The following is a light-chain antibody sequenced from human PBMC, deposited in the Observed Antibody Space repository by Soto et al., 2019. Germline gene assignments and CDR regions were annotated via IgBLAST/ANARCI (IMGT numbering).Light chain of an antibody. CDR2: DDN. Sequence: SALTQPPSVSAAPGQKVTISCSGSSSNIGGNSVSWYQQLPGTAPKLLIYDDNKRPSGIPDRFSGSKSGTSATLGITGFQTGDGADYHCSSWDDNLDAVVFGAGTKVTVL. CDR3: SSWDDNLDAVV. J-gene: IGLJ1*01. CDR1: SSNIGGNS. V-gene: IGLV1-51*01.